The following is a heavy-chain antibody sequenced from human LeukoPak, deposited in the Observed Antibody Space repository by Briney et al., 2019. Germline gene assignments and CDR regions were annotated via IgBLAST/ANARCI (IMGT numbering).Heavy chain of an antibody. CDR3: ARVDCGGDCYSXDX. J-gene: IGHJ4*01. CDR2: IIPIFGTA. Sequence: GASVKVSCKASGGTFSSYAISWVRQAPGQGLEWMGRIIPIFGTANYAQKFQGRVTITTDESTSTAYMELSSLGSEDTAVYYCARVDCGGDCYSXDXWGXXXXVT. CDR1: GGTFSSYA. V-gene: IGHV1-69*05. D-gene: IGHD2-21*02.